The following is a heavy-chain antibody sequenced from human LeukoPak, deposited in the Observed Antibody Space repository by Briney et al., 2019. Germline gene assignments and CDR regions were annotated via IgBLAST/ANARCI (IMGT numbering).Heavy chain of an antibody. J-gene: IGHJ4*02. CDR3: ARGSSRPDY. CDR1: GGSISSYC. CDR2: ICYSGIT. V-gene: IGHV4-59*01. D-gene: IGHD6-13*01. Sequence: SETLSLTCTVSGGSISSYCWSWIRQPPGKGLASIGYICYSGITNYNPSLESRVTISVDTSKNHFSLNLTTVTAADTAVYYCARGSSRPDYWGQGTLVTVSS.